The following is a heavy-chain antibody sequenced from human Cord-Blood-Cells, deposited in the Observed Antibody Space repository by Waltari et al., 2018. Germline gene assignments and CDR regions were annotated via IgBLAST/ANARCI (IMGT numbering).Heavy chain of an antibody. CDR3: ARGHLPYYDFWSGYYYYYYGMDV. D-gene: IGHD3-3*01. Sequence: QVQLVQSGAEVKKPGASVKVSCKASGYTFTSYDINWVRQATGQGLEWMGWMNPNSGNTGYAQKFQGRVTITRNTSISTAYMELSSLRSEDTAVYYCARGHLPYYDFWSGYYYYYYGMDVWGQGTTVTVSS. J-gene: IGHJ6*02. CDR1: GYTFTSYD. V-gene: IGHV1-8*03. CDR2: MNPNSGNT.